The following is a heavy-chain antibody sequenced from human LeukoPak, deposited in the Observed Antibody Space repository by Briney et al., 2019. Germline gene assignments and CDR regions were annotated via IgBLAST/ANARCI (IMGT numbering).Heavy chain of an antibody. CDR1: GLTFSTYT. Sequence: AGGSLRLSCAASGLTFSTYTFNWVRQAPGKGLEWISYISSGGLTIFYADSVKGRFTISRDNAKNSLYLHMASLRAEDTAVYYCARDFDYGDYIDYWGQGTLVTVS. J-gene: IGHJ4*02. D-gene: IGHD4-17*01. CDR2: ISSGGLTI. CDR3: ARDFDYGDYIDY. V-gene: IGHV3-48*04.